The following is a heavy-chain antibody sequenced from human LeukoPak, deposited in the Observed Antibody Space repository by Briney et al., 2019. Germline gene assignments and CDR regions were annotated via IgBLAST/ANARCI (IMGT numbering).Heavy chain of an antibody. CDR3: ARVTRSDEVY. CDR2: IKQDGSEK. Sequence: PGGSLRLSCAASGFTFSSYWMSWVRQAPGRGLEWVAIIKQDGSEKYYVDSVKGRFTISRDNAKNSLYLQMNTLRVEDTAVYYCARVTRSDEVYWGQGTLVTVSP. J-gene: IGHJ4*02. CDR1: GFTFSSYW. V-gene: IGHV3-7*01.